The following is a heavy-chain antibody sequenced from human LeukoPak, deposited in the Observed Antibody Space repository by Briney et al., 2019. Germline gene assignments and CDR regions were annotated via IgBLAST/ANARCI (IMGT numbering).Heavy chain of an antibody. CDR2: IRSKANSYAT. J-gene: IGHJ4*02. Sequence: GGSLRLSCAASGFTFSGSAMHWVRQASGKGLEWVGRIRSKANSYATAYAASVKGRFTISRDDSKNTAYLQMNSLKTEDTAVYYCTRRPHYYDSSGWTSIDYWGQGTPVTVSS. CDR1: GFTFSGSA. CDR3: TRRPHYYDSSGWTSIDY. V-gene: IGHV3-73*01. D-gene: IGHD3-22*01.